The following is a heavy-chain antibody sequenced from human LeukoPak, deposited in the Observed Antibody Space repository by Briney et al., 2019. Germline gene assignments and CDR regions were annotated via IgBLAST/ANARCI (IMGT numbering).Heavy chain of an antibody. CDR2: INHSGST. V-gene: IGHV4-34*01. CDR1: GGSFSVYY. Sequence: PSQTLSLTCAVYGGSFSVYYWSWVRHPPRKGREWIGEINHSGSTNYNPSLKSRVIISVDTSKNQFSLKLSSVTAADTAVYYCARVAVVNDAFDIWGQGTMVTVSS. CDR3: ARVAVVNDAFDI. J-gene: IGHJ3*02.